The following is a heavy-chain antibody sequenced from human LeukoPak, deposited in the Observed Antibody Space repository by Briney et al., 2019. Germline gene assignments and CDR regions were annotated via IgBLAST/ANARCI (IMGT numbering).Heavy chain of an antibody. CDR1: GGSFSGYY. CDR2: INHSGST. J-gene: IGHJ4*02. V-gene: IGHV4-34*01. CDR3: ARGHAGVAGTFFVY. D-gene: IGHD6-19*01. Sequence: SETLSLTCAVYGGSFSGYYWSWIRQPPGKGLEWIGEINHSGSTNYNPSLKSRVTISVDTSKNQFSLKLSSVTAADTAVYHCARGHAGVAGTFFVYWGQGTLVTVSS.